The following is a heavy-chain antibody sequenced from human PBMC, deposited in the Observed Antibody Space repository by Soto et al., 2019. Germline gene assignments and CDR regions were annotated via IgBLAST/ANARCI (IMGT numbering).Heavy chain of an antibody. CDR3: ATTLPPSVRSFCSWFDS. V-gene: IGHV5-10-1*01. CDR2: IDPTDPYT. J-gene: IGHJ5*01. D-gene: IGHD1-1*01. Sequence: SGYSFTRKWISWVRQMRGKGPEWMGRIDPTDPYTNCSPSFQGHVTISVDKSSSTAYVQWSSLKASDTAMYYCATTLPPSVRSFCSWFDSWGQGHLVTVS. CDR1: GYSFTRKW.